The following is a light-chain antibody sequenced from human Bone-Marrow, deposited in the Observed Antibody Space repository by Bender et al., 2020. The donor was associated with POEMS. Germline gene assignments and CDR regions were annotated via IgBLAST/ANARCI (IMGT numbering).Light chain of an antibody. V-gene: IGLV2-14*03. CDR2: DVN. Sequence: QSALTQPASVSGSPGQSITIPCIGTSSDIGGHNYVSWYQQHPGEAPKLVIYDVNSRPSGVSNRFSGSKSGNTASLTISGLRAEDEADFYCSSYSSSTTLYVFGTGTKLTVL. CDR1: SSDIGGHNY. J-gene: IGLJ1*01. CDR3: SSYSSSTTLYV.